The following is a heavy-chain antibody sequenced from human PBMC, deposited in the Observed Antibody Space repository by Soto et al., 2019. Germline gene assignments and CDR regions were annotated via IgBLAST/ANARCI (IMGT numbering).Heavy chain of an antibody. CDR2: ISYDSTKT. V-gene: IGHV3-30*03. Sequence: GGSLRLSCAASGFTFNSYGMHWVRQGPGNGLEWVAFISYDSTKTYYADSVKGRFTISRDNSNSALYVQMNSLTGEDTAVYYCARTRSAWSDFHYYSLDVWGQGTTVTV. CDR1: GFTFNSYG. CDR3: ARTRSAWSDFHYYSLDV. D-gene: IGHD1-26*01. J-gene: IGHJ6*02.